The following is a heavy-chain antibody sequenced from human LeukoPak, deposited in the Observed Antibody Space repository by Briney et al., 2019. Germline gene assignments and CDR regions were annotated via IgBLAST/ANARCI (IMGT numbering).Heavy chain of an antibody. CDR1: GGSISSYY. CDR2: IYYSGST. Sequence: PSEALSLTCTASGGSISSYYWSWIRQPPGKGLEGVGYIYYSGSTNYNPSLKSRVTISVDTSKNQFSLKLSSVTAAGTAVYYCARRGSNFYWYFDLWGRGTLVTVSS. V-gene: IGHV4-59*01. CDR3: ARRGSNFYWYFDL. D-gene: IGHD4/OR15-4a*01. J-gene: IGHJ2*01.